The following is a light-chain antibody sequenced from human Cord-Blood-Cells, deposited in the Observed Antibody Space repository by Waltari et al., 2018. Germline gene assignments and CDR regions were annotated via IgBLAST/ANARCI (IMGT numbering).Light chain of an antibody. CDR1: QLGDKY. CDR2: QDS. J-gene: IGLJ3*02. V-gene: IGLV3-1*01. CDR3: QAWDSSFWV. Sequence: SYELTQPPSVSVSPGQTASITCSGDQLGDKYACWYQQKQGQSPVLVIYQDSKRPSGIPERFSGSNSGNTATLTISGTQAMDEADYYCQAWDSSFWVFGGGTKLTVL.